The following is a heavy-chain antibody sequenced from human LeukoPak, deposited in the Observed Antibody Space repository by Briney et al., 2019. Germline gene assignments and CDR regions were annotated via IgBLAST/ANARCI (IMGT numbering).Heavy chain of an antibody. D-gene: IGHD4-23*01. CDR3: ARDETYGGNSGY. CDR2: INTEGSST. CDR1: GFTFRTYW. Sequence: GGSLRLSCAASGFTFRTYWMHWVRHAPGKGLMWVSRINTEGSSTSYADSVKGRFTISRDNAKNTLYLQMNSLRAEDTAMYYCARDETYGGNSGYWGQGTLVTVSS. V-gene: IGHV3-74*01. J-gene: IGHJ4*02.